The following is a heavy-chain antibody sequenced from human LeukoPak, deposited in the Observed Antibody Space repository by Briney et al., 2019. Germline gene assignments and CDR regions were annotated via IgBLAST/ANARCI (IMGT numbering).Heavy chain of an antibody. Sequence: GGSLRLSCAASGFTVSSNYMSWVRQAPGKGLEWVSVIYSGGSTYYADSVKGRFTISRDNSKNTLYLQMNSLRAEDTAVYYCARAGNSSSWRDWFDPWGQGTLVTVSS. CDR1: GFTVSSNY. D-gene: IGHD6-13*01. J-gene: IGHJ5*02. V-gene: IGHV3-66*01. CDR3: ARAGNSSSWRDWFDP. CDR2: IYSGGST.